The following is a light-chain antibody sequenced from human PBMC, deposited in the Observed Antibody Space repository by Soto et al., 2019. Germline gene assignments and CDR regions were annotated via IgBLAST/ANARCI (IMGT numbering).Light chain of an antibody. V-gene: IGKV3-15*01. CDR2: VSS. Sequence: EIVMTQFPATLAVSPGERATLSCRASQSVTSNLAWYQQKVGQPPRLLIYVSSTRATGVPARFSGSGSGTEFTLTISSLQSEDFAVYYCQQYNNWPLTFGQGKRLEIK. CDR3: QQYNNWPLT. CDR1: QSVTSN. J-gene: IGKJ5*01.